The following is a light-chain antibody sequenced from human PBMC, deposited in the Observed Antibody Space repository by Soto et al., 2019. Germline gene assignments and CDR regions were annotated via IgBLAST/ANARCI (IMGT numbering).Light chain of an antibody. CDR1: LSDVGGQNL. V-gene: IGLV2-8*01. J-gene: IGLJ2*01. Sequence: QSALTQPPSASGSPGQSVTISCTGTLSDVGGQNLVSWYRQDPGKAPKLIIYDVNQRPSGVPDRFSGSKSGSTASLTVSGLQAEDEANYYCSSYPGTNVIFGGGTKLTVL. CDR3: SSYPGTNVI. CDR2: DVN.